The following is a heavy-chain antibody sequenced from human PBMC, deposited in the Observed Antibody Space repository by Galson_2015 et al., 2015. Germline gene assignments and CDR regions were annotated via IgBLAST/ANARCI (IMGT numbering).Heavy chain of an antibody. J-gene: IGHJ6*02. D-gene: IGHD2-21*02. Sequence: SVKVSCKASGYTFTSYAMHWVRQAPGQRLEWMGWINAGNGNTKYSQKFQGRVTITRDTSASTAYMELSSLRSEDTAVYYCARDRSYCGGDCYSTSYNYGMDVWGQGTTVTVSS. V-gene: IGHV1-3*01. CDR2: INAGNGNT. CDR3: ARDRSYCGGDCYSTSYNYGMDV. CDR1: GYTFTSYA.